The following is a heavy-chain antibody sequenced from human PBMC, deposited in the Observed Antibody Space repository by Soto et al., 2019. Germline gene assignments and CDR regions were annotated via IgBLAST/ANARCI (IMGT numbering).Heavy chain of an antibody. CDR3: ARGFSGSYYNPEYYYYYMDV. CDR1: GGSISSGGYY. J-gene: IGHJ6*03. V-gene: IGHV4-31*03. Sequence: QVQLQESGPGLVKPSQTLSLTCTVSGGSISSGGYYWSWIRQHPGKGLGWIGYIYYSGSTYYNPSLKSRVTIAVDTSKNQFALKLSSVTAADTAVYYCARGFSGSYYNPEYYYYYMDVWGKGTTVTVSS. D-gene: IGHD3-10*01. CDR2: IYYSGST.